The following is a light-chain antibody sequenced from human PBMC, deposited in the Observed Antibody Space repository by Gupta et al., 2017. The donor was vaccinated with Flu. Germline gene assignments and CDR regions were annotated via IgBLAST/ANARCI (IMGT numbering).Light chain of an antibody. CDR3: CSFGGDYTC. CDR1: SIDVGGHDY. Sequence: QSALTQPRSVSGSPGQSVTISCTGTSIDVGGHDYGSWYQHHPGNTPRLLIYDVHVRPSGVPDRFSGSKSGNTASLTISVLQADDEADYYCCSFGGDYTCFGGGTRLTVL. V-gene: IGLV2-11*01. J-gene: IGLJ2*01. CDR2: DVH.